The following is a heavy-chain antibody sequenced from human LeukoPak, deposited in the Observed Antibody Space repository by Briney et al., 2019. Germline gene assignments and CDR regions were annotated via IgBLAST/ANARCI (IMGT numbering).Heavy chain of an antibody. CDR1: GGSFSGYY. CDR2: INHSGST. V-gene: IGHV4-34*01. Sequence: SETLSLTCAVYGGSFSGYYWSWIRQPPGKGLEWIGEINHSGSTNYNPSLKSRVTISVDTSKNQFSLKLSSVTAADTAVYYCARVTAGDNAYWGQGTLVTFSS. J-gene: IGHJ4*02. CDR3: ARVTAGDNAY. D-gene: IGHD2-21*01.